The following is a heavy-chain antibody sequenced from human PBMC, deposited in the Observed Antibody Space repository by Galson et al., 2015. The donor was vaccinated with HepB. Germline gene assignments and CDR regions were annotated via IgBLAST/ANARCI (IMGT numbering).Heavy chain of an antibody. J-gene: IGHJ5*02. CDR1: GGSISSSSYY. CDR3: ASPSTGSGYPGGWFDP. Sequence: SETLSLTCTVSGGSISSSSYYWGWIRQPPGKGLEWIGSIYYSGSTYYNPSLKSRVTISVDTSKNQFSLKLSSVTAADTAVYYCASPSTGSGYPGGWFDPWGQGTLVTVSS. CDR2: IYYSGST. D-gene: IGHD3-22*01. V-gene: IGHV4-39*01.